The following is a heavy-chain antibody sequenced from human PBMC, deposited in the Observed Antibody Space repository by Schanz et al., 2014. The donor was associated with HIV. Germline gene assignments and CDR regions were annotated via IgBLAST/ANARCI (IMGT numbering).Heavy chain of an antibody. CDR2: ISNDGSNE. CDR1: EVIFSSYG. V-gene: IGHV3-30*18. J-gene: IGHJ6*02. CDR3: AKEWYYGSGSMDYGGDV. D-gene: IGHD3-10*01. Sequence: QVQVVESGGGVVQPGRSLRLYCAASEVIFSSYGIHWVRQAPGKGLEWVAVISNDGSNEYYAHSVKGLFPLSRDNSENSVDLQMNSLRAEDTAVWECAKEWYYGSGSMDYGGDVWGQGTTGNVSS.